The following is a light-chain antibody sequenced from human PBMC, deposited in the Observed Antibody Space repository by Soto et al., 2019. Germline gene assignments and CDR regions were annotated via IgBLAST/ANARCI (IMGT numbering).Light chain of an antibody. CDR3: HQYNNWPTYT. J-gene: IGKJ2*01. Sequence: EIVMTQSPATLSVSPGERATLSCRASQSVRSNLAWYQQKPGQAPRLLIHDASTRATGVPARFSGSGSGTEFTLTISSLQSEDFAVYYCHQYNNWPTYTFGQGTKLEIK. CDR2: DAS. CDR1: QSVRSN. V-gene: IGKV3-15*01.